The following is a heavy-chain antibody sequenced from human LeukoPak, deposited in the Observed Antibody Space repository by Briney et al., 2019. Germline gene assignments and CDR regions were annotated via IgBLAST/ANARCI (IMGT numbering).Heavy chain of an antibody. D-gene: IGHD6-6*01. J-gene: IGHJ5*02. Sequence: SETLSLTCTVSGGSVSSGSYDWSWIRQPPGKGLEWIGYIYYSGSTNYNPSLKSRVNISVDPSKNQFSLELSSVTAAEPAVYYCARGSSPNWFDPWRQGTLVTVSS. CDR2: IYYSGST. V-gene: IGHV4-61*01. CDR3: ARGSSPNWFDP. CDR1: GGSVSSGSYD.